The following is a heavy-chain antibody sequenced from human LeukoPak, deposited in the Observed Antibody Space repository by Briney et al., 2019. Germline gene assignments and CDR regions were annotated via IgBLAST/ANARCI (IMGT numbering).Heavy chain of an antibody. CDR3: ARDPSSPSSGWHQAAFDI. CDR2: ISSSSSYR. CDR1: GFTFSSYS. V-gene: IGHV3-21*01. D-gene: IGHD3-22*01. Sequence: GGSLRLSCAASGFTFSSYSMNWVRQAPGKGLEWVSSISSSSSYRYYADSVKGRFTMSRDNAKNSLYLQMNSLRAEDTAVYYCARDPSSPSSGWHQAAFDIWGQGTMVTVSS. J-gene: IGHJ3*02.